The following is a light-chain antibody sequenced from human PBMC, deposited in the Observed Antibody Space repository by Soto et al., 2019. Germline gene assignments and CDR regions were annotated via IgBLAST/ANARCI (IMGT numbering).Light chain of an antibody. CDR1: SSDVGGYDR. J-gene: IGLJ2*01. CDR2: GVP. V-gene: IGLV2-8*01. CDR3: ASYGGRDDMI. Sequence: QSALTQPPSASGSPGQSVTISCTGTSSDVGGYDRVSWFQQHPGKAPKLIIYGVPDRISGVPYRFSGSKSGNTASLPVSGLQAEDEADYYCASYGGRDDMIFGGGTQLTVL.